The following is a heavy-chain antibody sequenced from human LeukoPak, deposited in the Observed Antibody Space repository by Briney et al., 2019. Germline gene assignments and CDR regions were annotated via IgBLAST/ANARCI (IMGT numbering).Heavy chain of an antibody. D-gene: IGHD6-19*01. CDR2: ISSTGGTT. CDR3: ARRSGIAVAGAFDY. Sequence: GGSLRLSCAASGITFSSYGMSWVRQAPGKGLEWVSSISSTGGTTYYADSVKGRFTISRDNSKNTLYLQMNSLRAEDTAVYYCARRSGIAVAGAFDYWGQGTLVTVSS. J-gene: IGHJ4*02. V-gene: IGHV3-23*01. CDR1: GITFSSYG.